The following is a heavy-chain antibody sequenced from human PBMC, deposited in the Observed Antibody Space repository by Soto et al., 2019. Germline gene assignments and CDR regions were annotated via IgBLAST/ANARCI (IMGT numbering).Heavy chain of an antibody. Sequence: PSETLSLTCAVSGGSFTSNNWWTWVRQPPGQGLEWIGEIYRTGSTNYNPSLKSRVTISLDESENQFSLEVTSLTAADTAVYYCASRDPGTSVDYWGQGTLVTVSS. J-gene: IGHJ4*02. CDR2: IYRTGST. CDR1: GGSFTSNNW. V-gene: IGHV4-4*02. D-gene: IGHD1-7*01. CDR3: ASRDPGTSVDY.